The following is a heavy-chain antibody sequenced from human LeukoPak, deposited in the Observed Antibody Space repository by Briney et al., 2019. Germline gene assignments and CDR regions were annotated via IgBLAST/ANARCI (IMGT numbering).Heavy chain of an antibody. CDR2: IYYSGST. CDR1: GGSISSSSYY. J-gene: IGHJ4*02. D-gene: IGHD5-24*01. Sequence: SETLSLTCTVSGGSISSSSYYWGWIRQPPGKGLEWIGSIYYSGSTNYNPSLKSRVTISVDTSKNQFSLKLSSVTAADTAVYYCARAQGRWLQLRFFDYWGQGTLVTVSS. V-gene: IGHV4-39*07. CDR3: ARAQGRWLQLRFFDY.